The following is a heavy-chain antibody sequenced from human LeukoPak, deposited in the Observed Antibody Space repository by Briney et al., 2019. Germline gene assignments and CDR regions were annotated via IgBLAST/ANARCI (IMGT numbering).Heavy chain of an antibody. D-gene: IGHD3-22*01. CDR1: GGTFSSYA. CDR3: ARTQPYYYDSSGYYYGAFDI. V-gene: IGHV1-69*13. CDR2: IIPIFGTA. J-gene: IGHJ3*02. Sequence: SVKVSCKASGGTFSSYAISWVRQALGQGLEWMGGIIPIFGTANYAQKFQGRVTITADESTSTAYMELSSLRSEDTAVYYCARTQPYYYDSSGYYYGAFDIWGQGTMVTVSS.